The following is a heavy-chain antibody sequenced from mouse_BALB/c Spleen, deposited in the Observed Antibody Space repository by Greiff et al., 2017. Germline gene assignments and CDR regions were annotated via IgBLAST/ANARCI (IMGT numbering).Heavy chain of an antibody. CDR3: TKLGYYYAMDY. V-gene: IGHV6-6*02. J-gene: IGHJ4*01. Sequence: EVKLVESGGGLVQPGGSMKLSCVASGFTFSNYWMNWVRQSPEKGLEWVAEIRLKSNNYATHYAESVKGRFTISRDDSKSSVYLQMNNLRAEDTGIYYCTKLGYYYAMDYWGQGTSVTVSS. CDR1: GFTFSNYW. CDR2: IRLKSNNYAT. D-gene: IGHD4-1*01.